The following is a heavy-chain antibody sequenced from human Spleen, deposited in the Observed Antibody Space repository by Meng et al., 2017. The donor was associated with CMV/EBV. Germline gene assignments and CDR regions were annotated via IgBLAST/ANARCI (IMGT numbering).Heavy chain of an antibody. J-gene: IGHJ6*02. CDR2: VYESGNT. CDR1: GGSISSSLYY. V-gene: IGHV4-39*07. CDR3: AGIGSHYRGLDV. D-gene: IGHD3-16*02. Sequence: SETLSLTCTVSGGSISSSLYYWGWIRQPPGKGLEWIGSVYESGNTHSNPSLESRLTMSIDTSTNQFSLTLTSVTAADTAVYYCAGIGSHYRGLDVWGHGSAVTVSS.